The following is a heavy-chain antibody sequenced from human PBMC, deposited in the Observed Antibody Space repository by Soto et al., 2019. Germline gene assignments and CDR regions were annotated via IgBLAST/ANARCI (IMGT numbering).Heavy chain of an antibody. CDR2: ISAYNGNT. V-gene: IGHV1-18*01. D-gene: IGHD3-10*01. Sequence: ASVKVSCKASGYTFTSYGISWVRQAPGQGLEWMGWISAYNGNTNYAQKLQGRVTMTTDTSTSTAYMELRSLRSDDTAVYYCARRPPERVPKSYWLDPWGQGTLVTVSS. CDR3: ARRPPERVPKSYWLDP. CDR1: GYTFTSYG. J-gene: IGHJ5*02.